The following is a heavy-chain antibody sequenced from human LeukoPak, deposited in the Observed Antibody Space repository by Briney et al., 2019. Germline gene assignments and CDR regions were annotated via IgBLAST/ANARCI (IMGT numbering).Heavy chain of an antibody. Sequence: PGGSLRLSCAASGFTFDDYAMHWVRQAPGKGLEWVSGISWNSGNIGYADSVKGRFTISRDNAKNSLYLQMNSLRAEDTALYYCAKDKWELPLGPFDYWGQGTLVTVSS. CDR3: AKDKWELPLGPFDY. J-gene: IGHJ4*02. CDR1: GFTFDDYA. CDR2: ISWNSGNI. D-gene: IGHD1-26*01. V-gene: IGHV3-9*01.